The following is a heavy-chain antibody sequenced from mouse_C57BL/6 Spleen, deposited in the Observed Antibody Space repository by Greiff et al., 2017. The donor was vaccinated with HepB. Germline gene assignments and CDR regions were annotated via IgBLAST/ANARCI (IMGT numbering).Heavy chain of an antibody. CDR2: IYPGSGST. V-gene: IGHV1-55*01. CDR3: ARRRVWAMDY. Sequence: QVQLQQPGAELVKPGASVKMSCKASGYTFTSYWITWVKQRHGQGLEWIGDIYPGSGSTNYNEKFKSKATRTVDTSSSTAYMQLSSLTSADSAVYYCARRRVWAMDYWGQGTSVTVSS. D-gene: IGHD2-10*02. CDR1: GYTFTSYW. J-gene: IGHJ4*01.